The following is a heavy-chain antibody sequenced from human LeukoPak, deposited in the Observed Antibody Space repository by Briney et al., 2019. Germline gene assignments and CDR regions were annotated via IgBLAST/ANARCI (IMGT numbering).Heavy chain of an antibody. CDR1: GYTFTSYD. Sequence: ASVKVSCKASGYTFTSYDINRVRQATGQGLEWMGWMNPNSGNTGYAQKFQGRVTMTRNTSISTAYMELSSLRSEDTAVYYCARGCRDGYNVYYYYMDVWGKGTTVTVSS. CDR2: MNPNSGNT. D-gene: IGHD5-24*01. CDR3: ARGCRDGYNVYYYYMDV. V-gene: IGHV1-8*01. J-gene: IGHJ6*03.